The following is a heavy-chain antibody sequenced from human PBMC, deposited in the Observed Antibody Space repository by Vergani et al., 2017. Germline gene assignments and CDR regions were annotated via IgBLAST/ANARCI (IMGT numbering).Heavy chain of an antibody. CDR2: IYTSGST. CDR1: GGSISSGSYY. D-gene: IGHD4-17*01. CDR3: ARATVTTLMWDY. V-gene: IGHV4-61*02. J-gene: IGHJ4*02. Sequence: QVQLQESGPGLVKPSQTLSLTCTVSGGSISSGSYYWSWIRQPAGKGLEWIGRIYTSGSTNYNPSLKSRVTRSVDTSKNQFSLKLSSVTAADTAVYYCARATVTTLMWDYWGQGTLVTVSA.